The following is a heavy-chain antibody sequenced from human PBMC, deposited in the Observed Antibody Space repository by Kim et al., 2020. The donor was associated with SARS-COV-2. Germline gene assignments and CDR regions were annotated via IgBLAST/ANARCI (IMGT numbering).Heavy chain of an antibody. CDR1: GGSINSYS. CDR3: ARDRIGYCSSTSCSLHFDY. D-gene: IGHD2-2*01. V-gene: IGHV4-59*01. CDR2: TYYSGST. Sequence: SETLSLTCTVSGGSINSYSWSWIRQPPGKGLEWIGYTYYSGSTNYNPSLKSRVTISVDTSKNQFSLKLSSVTAADTAVYYCARDRIGYCSSTSCSLHFDYWGQRTLVTVSS. J-gene: IGHJ4*02.